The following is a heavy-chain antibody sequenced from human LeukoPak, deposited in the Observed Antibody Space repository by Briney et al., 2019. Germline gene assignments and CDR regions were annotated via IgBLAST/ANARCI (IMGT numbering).Heavy chain of an antibody. CDR3: ASTSENGLVSDY. V-gene: IGHV4-39*01. Sequence: TSETLSLTCTVSGGSISSYYWGWIRQPPGKGLEWIGSISYSGSTYYNPSLRGRATISGETSKNQFSLKLSSVTAADTAVYYCASTSENGLVSDYWGQGTLVTVSS. CDR2: ISYSGST. J-gene: IGHJ4*02. CDR1: GGSISSYY.